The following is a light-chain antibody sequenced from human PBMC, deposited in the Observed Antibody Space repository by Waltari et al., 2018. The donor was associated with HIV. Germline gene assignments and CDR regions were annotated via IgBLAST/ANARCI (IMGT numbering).Light chain of an antibody. J-gene: IGLJ2*01. CDR3: SSYTSSSTLV. CDR1: SSDVGGYKP. CDR2: DVS. V-gene: IGLV2-14*01. Sequence: QSALTQPASVSGSPGQCITISCTGTSSDVGGYKPVSWYQQHPGKAPKLMIYDVSNRPSGVSNRFSGSKSGNTASLTISGLQAEDEADYYCSSYTSSSTLVFGGGTKLTVL.